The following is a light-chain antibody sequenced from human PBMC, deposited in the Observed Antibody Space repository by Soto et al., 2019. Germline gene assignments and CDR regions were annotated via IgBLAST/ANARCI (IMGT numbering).Light chain of an antibody. Sequence: EIVLTQSPATLSLSPRERATLSCRASQSVTNYLAWFQQKPGQAPRLLIYDASTRATGIPARFSGSGSGTEFTLTISSLQSEDFAVYYCQHYNNWPPWTFGQGTKVDIK. CDR2: DAS. CDR3: QHYNNWPPWT. J-gene: IGKJ1*01. V-gene: IGKV3D-15*01. CDR1: QSVTNY.